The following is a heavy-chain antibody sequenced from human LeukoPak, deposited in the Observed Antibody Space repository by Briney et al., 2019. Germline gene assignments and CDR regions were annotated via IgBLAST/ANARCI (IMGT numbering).Heavy chain of an antibody. J-gene: IGHJ6*01. V-gene: IGHV3-23*01. Sequence: GGSLRLSCAASGFTFSSYGMSWVRQAPGKGLEWVSVIGGRDGSTYYADSVKGRFTISRDNSKNTLYLQMNGLRAEDTAVYYCAKQSNNFWDDYTVPPGYGMDVWGQGTTVIVSA. CDR1: GFTFSSYG. CDR3: AKQSNNFWDDYTVPPGYGMDV. D-gene: IGHD3-16*01. CDR2: IGGRDGST.